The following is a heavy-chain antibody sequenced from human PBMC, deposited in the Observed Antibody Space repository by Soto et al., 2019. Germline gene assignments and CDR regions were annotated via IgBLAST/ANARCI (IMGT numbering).Heavy chain of an antibody. Sequence: ASVKVSCKTSGYTFTGYYIHWIRQAPGQGLEWMGWINPNSGDTNYSQEFQGRVTMTSDTSITTAYVELTRLRSDDTAVYYCARREQWLENFDFWGQGTLVTVSS. V-gene: IGHV1-2*02. CDR1: GYTFTGYY. CDR2: INPNSGDT. CDR3: ARREQWLENFDF. J-gene: IGHJ4*02. D-gene: IGHD6-19*01.